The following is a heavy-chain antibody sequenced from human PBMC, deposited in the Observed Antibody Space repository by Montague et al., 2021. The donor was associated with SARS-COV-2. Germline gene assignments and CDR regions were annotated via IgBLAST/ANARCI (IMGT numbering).Heavy chain of an antibody. CDR3: ARRTYDILTGYDYGMDV. J-gene: IGHJ6*02. CDR1: GFSLSTSGMC. D-gene: IGHD3-9*01. Sequence: PALVKPTQTLTLTCTFSGFSLSTSGMCVSWIRQPPGKALEWLARIDWDDDKYYSTSLKTRLTISKDTSKNQVVLTMTNMDPVDTATYYCARRTYDILTGYDYGMDVCGQGTTVTVSS. V-gene: IGHV2-70*11. CDR2: IDWDDDK.